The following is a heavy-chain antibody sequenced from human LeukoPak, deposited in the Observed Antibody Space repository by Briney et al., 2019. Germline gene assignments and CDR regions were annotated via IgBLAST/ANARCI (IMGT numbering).Heavy chain of an antibody. D-gene: IGHD2-2*02. V-gene: IGHV3-23*01. J-gene: IGHJ4*02. Sequence: GASLRLSCAASGFTFSSYAMSWVRQAPGKGLEWVSAISGSGGSTYYADSVKGRFTISRDNSKNTLYLQMSSLRAEDTAVYYCSTNHLVVPAAIEVFDYWGQGTLVTVSS. CDR2: ISGSGGST. CDR1: GFTFSSYA. CDR3: STNHLVVPAAIEVFDY.